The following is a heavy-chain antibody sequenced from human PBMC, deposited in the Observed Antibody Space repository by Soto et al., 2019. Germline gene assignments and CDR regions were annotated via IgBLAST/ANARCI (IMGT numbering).Heavy chain of an antibody. V-gene: IGHV3-30*03. CDR3: ACGYWLDY. D-gene: IGHD3-22*01. J-gene: IGHJ4*02. Sequence: QVQLVESGGGVVQPGRSLRLSCAASGFTFSSYSMHWVRQAPGKGLEWVAVISSDESNKYSADFVKGRFTISRDNSKNTRYRKMNSLRPDVTAVYYWACGYWLDYWGQGNRVTVSS. CDR2: ISSDESNK. CDR1: GFTFSSYS.